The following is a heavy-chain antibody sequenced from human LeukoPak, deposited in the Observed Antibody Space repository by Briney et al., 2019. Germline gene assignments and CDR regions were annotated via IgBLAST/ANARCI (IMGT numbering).Heavy chain of an antibody. V-gene: IGHV4-59*01. D-gene: IGHD5-12*01. Sequence: PSETLSLTCTASGGSISSYYWSWIRQPPGKGLEWIGYIYYSGSTNYNPSLKSRVTISVDTSKNQFSLELSSVTAADTAVYYCARGTPSGYGLYYFDYWGQGTLVTVPS. CDR3: ARGTPSGYGLYYFDY. CDR2: IYYSGST. CDR1: GGSISSYY. J-gene: IGHJ4*02.